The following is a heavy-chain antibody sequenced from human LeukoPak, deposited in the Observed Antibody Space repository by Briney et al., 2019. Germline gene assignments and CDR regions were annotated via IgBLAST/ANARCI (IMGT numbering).Heavy chain of an antibody. CDR2: ISAYNGNT. CDR3: ARDTKGEGYYYMDV. CDR1: GYTFTSYG. V-gene: IGHV1-18*01. D-gene: IGHD2-15*01. Sequence: ASVKVSCKASGYTFTSYGISWVRQAPGQGLEWMGWISAYNGNTNYAQKLQGRVTTTTDTSTSTAYMELRSLRSDDTAVYYCARDTKGEGYYYMDVWGKGTTVTVSS. J-gene: IGHJ6*03.